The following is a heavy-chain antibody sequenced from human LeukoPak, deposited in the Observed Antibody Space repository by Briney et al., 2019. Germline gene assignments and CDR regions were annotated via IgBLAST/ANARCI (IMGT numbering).Heavy chain of an antibody. D-gene: IGHD3-9*01. CDR1: GGSFSGYY. CDR2: INHSGST. J-gene: IGHJ4*02. Sequence: PSETLSLTCAVYGGSFSGYYWSWIRQPPGKGLEWIGEINHSGSTNYNPSLKSRVTISVDTSKNQFSLKLSSVTAADTAVYYCARLDILTGRYFDYWGQGTLVTVSS. CDR3: ARLDILTGRYFDY. V-gene: IGHV4-34*01.